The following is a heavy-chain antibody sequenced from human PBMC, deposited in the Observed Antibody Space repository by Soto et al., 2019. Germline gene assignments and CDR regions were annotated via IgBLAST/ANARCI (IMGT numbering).Heavy chain of an antibody. CDR3: AHAGDYDLLSFDH. CDR2: IYWDDDK. J-gene: IGHJ4*02. V-gene: IGHV2-5*02. D-gene: IGHD4-17*01. CDR1: GFSLTTPHMG. Sequence: QITLKESGPPLVRPAQTLTLTCAFSGFSLTTPHMGVAWIRQPPGTALEWLALIYWDDDKRYSPSLKNRLAISKDTSRNRVVLTITNMNPEDTGTYFCAHAGDYDLLSFDHWGPGTLVTVSS.